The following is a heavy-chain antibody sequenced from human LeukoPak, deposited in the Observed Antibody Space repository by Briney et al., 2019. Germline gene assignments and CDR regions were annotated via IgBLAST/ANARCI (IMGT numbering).Heavy chain of an antibody. CDR2: IIPIFGTA. CDR1: GYRFTSYS. D-gene: IGHD4-23*01. Sequence: SVKVSCKASGYRFTSYSISWVRQAPGQGLEWMGGIIPIFGTANYAQKFQGRVTITADESTSTAYMELSSLRSEDTAVYYCARDLTTVVTVNYFFYGMDVWGQGTTVTVSS. J-gene: IGHJ6*02. V-gene: IGHV1-69*13. CDR3: ARDLTTVVTVNYFFYGMDV.